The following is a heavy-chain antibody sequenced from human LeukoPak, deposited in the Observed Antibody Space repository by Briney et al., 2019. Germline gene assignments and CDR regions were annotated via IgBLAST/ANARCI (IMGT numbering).Heavy chain of an antibody. V-gene: IGHV4-59*10. CDR3: ARTYCGGDCRGYYYHYYMDV. D-gene: IGHD2-21*02. CDR1: GGSLSGYY. CDR2: IYTSGST. J-gene: IGHJ6*03. Sequence: SETLSLTCAVYGGSLSGYYWSWIRQPPGKGLEWIGRIYTSGSTKYNPSLKSRVTISVDRSKNQFSLKLSSVTAADTAVYYCARTYCGGDCRGYYYHYYMDVWGKGTTVTISS.